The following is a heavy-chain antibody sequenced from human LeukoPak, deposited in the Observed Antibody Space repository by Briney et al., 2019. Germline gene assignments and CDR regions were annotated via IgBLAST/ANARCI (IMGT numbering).Heavy chain of an antibody. J-gene: IGHJ4*02. CDR3: AHSAYCGGDCYSEYFDY. CDR1: GFSLSTSGVG. D-gene: IGHD2-21*02. Sequence: SGPTLVKPXQTLTLTCTFSGFSLSTSGVGVGWIRQPPGKALEWLALIYWDDDKRYSPSLKSRLTITKDTSKNQVVLTMTNMDPVDTATYYCAHSAYCGGDCYSEYFDYWGQGTLVTVSS. CDR2: IYWDDDK. V-gene: IGHV2-5*02.